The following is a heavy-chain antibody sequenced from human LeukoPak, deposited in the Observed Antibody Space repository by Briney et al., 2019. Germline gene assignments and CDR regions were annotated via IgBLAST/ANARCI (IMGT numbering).Heavy chain of an antibody. J-gene: IGHJ4*02. Sequence: GGSLRLSCAASEFTFSTYAMHWVRQAPGKGLEWVAFISYDGNKKDYADSVKGRFTISRDNSKNTLYLQMNSLRAEDTAVYYCAKPWFGELHFDYWGQGTLVTVSS. V-gene: IGHV3-30*04. CDR1: EFTFSTYA. D-gene: IGHD3-10*01. CDR2: ISYDGNKK. CDR3: AKPWFGELHFDY.